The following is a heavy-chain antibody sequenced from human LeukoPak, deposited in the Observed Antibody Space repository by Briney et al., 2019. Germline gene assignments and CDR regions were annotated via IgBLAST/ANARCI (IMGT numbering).Heavy chain of an antibody. Sequence: KPSETLSLTCTVSGGSISSGGYYWSWIRQHPGKGLEWIGYIYYSGSTYYNPSLKSRVTISVDTSKNQFSLKLSSVTAADTAVYYCARRGGIIMGLWGGDYWGQGTLVTVSS. CDR1: GGSISSGGYY. CDR2: IYYSGST. V-gene: IGHV4-31*03. CDR3: ARRGGIIMGLWGGDY. D-gene: IGHD1-14*01. J-gene: IGHJ4*02.